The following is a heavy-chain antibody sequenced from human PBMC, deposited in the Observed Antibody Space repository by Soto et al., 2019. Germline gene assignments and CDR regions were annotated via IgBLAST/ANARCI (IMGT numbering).Heavy chain of an antibody. D-gene: IGHD3-10*01. CDR2: INSDGSST. J-gene: IGHJ4*02. Sequence: EVQLVESGGGLVQPGGSLRLSCAASGFTFSSYWMHWVRQAPGKGLVWVSRINSDGSSTSYADSVKGRFTISRDNAKNTLYLQMNSLRAEDTAVYYCARVERLWLGEFSLGYWGQGTLVTVSS. V-gene: IGHV3-74*01. CDR3: ARVERLWLGEFSLGY. CDR1: GFTFSSYW.